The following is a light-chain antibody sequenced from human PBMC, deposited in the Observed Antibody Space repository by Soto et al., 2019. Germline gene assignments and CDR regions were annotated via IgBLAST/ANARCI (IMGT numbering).Light chain of an antibody. Sequence: EIVLTQSPGTLSLSPGARATLSCRASQSVSSSYLAWYQQKPGQAPRLLIYGASSWATGIPDRFSGSGSGTDFTLTISRLEPEDFAVYYCQQYGSSPRTFGQGTKVEIK. CDR3: QQYGSSPRT. CDR1: QSVSSSY. V-gene: IGKV3-20*01. J-gene: IGKJ1*01. CDR2: GAS.